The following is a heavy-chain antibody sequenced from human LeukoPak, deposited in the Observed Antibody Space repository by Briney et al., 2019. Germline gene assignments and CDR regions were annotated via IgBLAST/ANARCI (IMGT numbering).Heavy chain of an antibody. Sequence: GGSLRLSCAASGFTFSSYAMHWVRQAPGKGLEYVSAISSNGGSTYYANPVKGRLTISRDNSKNTLYLQMGSLRAEDMAVYYCARELGGYYLYWGQGTLVTVSS. J-gene: IGHJ4*02. CDR1: GFTFSSYA. D-gene: IGHD3-22*01. V-gene: IGHV3-64*01. CDR2: ISSNGGST. CDR3: ARELGGYYLY.